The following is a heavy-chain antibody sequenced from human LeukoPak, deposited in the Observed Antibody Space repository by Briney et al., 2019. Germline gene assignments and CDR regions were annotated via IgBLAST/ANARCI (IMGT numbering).Heavy chain of an antibody. CDR1: GGSISSGSYY. V-gene: IGHV4-61*02. CDR2: IYTSGST. Sequence: SETLSLTCTVSGGSISSGSYYWSWIRQPAGKGLEWIGRIYTSGSTNYNPSLKSRVTISVDTSKNQFSLKLSSVTAADTAVYYCASLRRYSGYDLSFDYWGQGTLVTVSS. D-gene: IGHD5-12*01. CDR3: ASLRRYSGYDLSFDY. J-gene: IGHJ4*02.